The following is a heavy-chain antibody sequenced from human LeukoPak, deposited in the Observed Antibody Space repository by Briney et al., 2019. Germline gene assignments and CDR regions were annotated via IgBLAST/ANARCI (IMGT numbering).Heavy chain of an antibody. Sequence: SETLSLTCTVSGSSLTSGSYYWSWIRQPAGKGLEWIGRIYYSGSTNYNPSLKSRVTISVDTSKSQFSLKLSSVTAADTAVYYCARAATGSRAYDSSGYYYYYYMDVWGKGTTVTVSS. CDR2: IYYSGST. D-gene: IGHD3-22*01. CDR1: GSSLTSGSYY. J-gene: IGHJ6*03. V-gene: IGHV4-61*02. CDR3: ARAATGSRAYDSSGYYYYYYMDV.